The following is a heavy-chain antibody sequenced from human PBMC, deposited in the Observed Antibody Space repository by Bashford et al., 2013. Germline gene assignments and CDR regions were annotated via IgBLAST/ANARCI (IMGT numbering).Heavy chain of an antibody. CDR2: IYPGDSDT. Sequence: ESLKISXKGSGYSFTSYWIGWVRQMPGKGLEWMGIIYPGDSDTRYSPSFQGQVTISADKSISTAYLQWSSLKASDTAMYYCARQDCSSTSCYSTRDYYYYGMDVWGQGTTVTVSS. CDR1: GYSFTSYW. J-gene: IGHJ6*02. CDR3: ARQDCSSTSCYSTRDYYYYGMDV. V-gene: IGHV5-51*01. D-gene: IGHD2-2*02.